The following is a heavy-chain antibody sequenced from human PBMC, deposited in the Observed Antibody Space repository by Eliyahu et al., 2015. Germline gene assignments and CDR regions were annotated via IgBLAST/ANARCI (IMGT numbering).Heavy chain of an antibody. Sequence: QLQLQESGPGLVKPSETLSFICAXSGXSXSXSXXYWGWIRQPPGKXLEWIGIIYYSGGTYYNPSLKSRVTISVDTSKNQFSLKLSSVTAADTAVYYCARQAAQNYGDYVGDAFDIWGQGTMVTVSS. D-gene: IGHD4-17*01. CDR3: ARQAAQNYGDYVGDAFDI. CDR1: GXSXSXSXXY. CDR2: IYYSGGT. V-gene: IGHV4-39*01. J-gene: IGHJ3*02.